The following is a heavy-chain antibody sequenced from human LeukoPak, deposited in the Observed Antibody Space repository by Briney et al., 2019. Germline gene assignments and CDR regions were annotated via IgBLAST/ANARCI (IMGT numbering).Heavy chain of an antibody. CDR3: AKLVYIVVVVAPFGH. D-gene: IGHD2-15*01. Sequence: GGSLRLSCAASGFTFSSYAMSWVRQAPGKGLEWVSAISGSGGSTYYADSVKGRFTISRDNSKNTLYLQMNSLGAEDTAVYYCAKLVYIVVVVAPFGHWGQGTLVTVSS. CDR2: ISGSGGST. CDR1: GFTFSSYA. J-gene: IGHJ4*02. V-gene: IGHV3-23*01.